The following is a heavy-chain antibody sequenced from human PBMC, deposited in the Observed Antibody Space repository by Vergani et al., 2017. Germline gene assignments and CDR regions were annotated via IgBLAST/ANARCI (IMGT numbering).Heavy chain of an antibody. CDR3: ASKRGACRAAYCHSYDF. CDR1: GDSVISTDYH. V-gene: IGHV4-39*01. CDR2: MDYSGST. D-gene: IGHD2-15*01. J-gene: IGHJ4*02. Sequence: QVQLQESGPGLVKPSETLCLTCTVSGDSVISTDYHWGWIRQPPGKGLEWIGSMDYSGSTSYNPSLESRISISFETPKNQFSLRLTSVTAADTDVYYCASKRGACRAAYCHSYDFWGPGTLVGVSS.